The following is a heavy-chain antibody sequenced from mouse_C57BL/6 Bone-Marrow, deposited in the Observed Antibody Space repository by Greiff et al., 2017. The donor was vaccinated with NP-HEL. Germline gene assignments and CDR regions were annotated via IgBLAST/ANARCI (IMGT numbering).Heavy chain of an antibody. Sequence: QVQLQQSGPGLVQPSQSLSITCTVSGFSLTSYGVHWVRQSPGKGLEWLGVIWSGGSTDYNAAFISRLSISKDNSKSQVFFKMNSLQADDTAIYYCARTLFTTVVATDAMDYWGQGTSVTVSS. J-gene: IGHJ4*01. CDR1: GFSLTSYG. D-gene: IGHD1-1*01. CDR3: ARTLFTTVVATDAMDY. CDR2: IWSGGST. V-gene: IGHV2-2*01.